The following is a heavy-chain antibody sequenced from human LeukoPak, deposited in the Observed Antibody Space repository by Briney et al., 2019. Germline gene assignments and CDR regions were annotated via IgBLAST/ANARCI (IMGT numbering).Heavy chain of an antibody. D-gene: IGHD3-3*01. CDR3: ARNPYDFWSASYSYYFDY. Sequence: PGGSLRLSCAASGFSFSSYSMNWVRQAPGKGLEWVSYISSSTTTIYYADSVKGRFTISRDNAKNSLYLQMNSLRAEDTAVFYCARNPYDFWSASYSYYFDYWGQGTLVSVSS. CDR1: GFSFSSYS. J-gene: IGHJ4*02. V-gene: IGHV3-48*01. CDR2: ISSSTTTI.